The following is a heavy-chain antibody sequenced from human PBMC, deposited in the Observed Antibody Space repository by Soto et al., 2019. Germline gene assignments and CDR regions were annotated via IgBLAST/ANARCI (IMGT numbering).Heavy chain of an antibody. V-gene: IGHV3-48*02. CDR1: GFTFSSYS. CDR2: ISSSSSTI. J-gene: IGHJ6*02. CDR3: ARYPSITIFGVVPTGYGMDV. D-gene: IGHD3-3*01. Sequence: GGSLRLSCAASGFTFSSYSMNWVRQAPGKGLEWVSYISSSSSTIYYADSVKGRFTISRDNAKNSLYLQMNSLRDEDTAVYYCARYPSITIFGVVPTGYGMDVWGQGTTVTVSS.